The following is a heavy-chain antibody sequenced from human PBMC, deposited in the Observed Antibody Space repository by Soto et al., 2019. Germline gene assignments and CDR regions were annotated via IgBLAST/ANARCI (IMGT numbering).Heavy chain of an antibody. Sequence: GGSLRLSCAASRFTFSSFWFHWVRQAPGRGLVWVSHINSDGSSTSYAAPVKDRFTISRDDSKNTLYLQMNSLKTEDTAVYYCTTTILIRWVATRPYYFDYWGQGTLVTVSS. V-gene: IGHV3-74*01. CDR3: TTTILIRWVATRPYYFDY. D-gene: IGHD5-12*01. J-gene: IGHJ4*02. CDR2: INSDGSST. CDR1: RFTFSSFW.